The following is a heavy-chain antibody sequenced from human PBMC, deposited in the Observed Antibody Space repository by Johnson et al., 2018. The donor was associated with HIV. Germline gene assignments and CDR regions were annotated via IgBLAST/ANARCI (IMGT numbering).Heavy chain of an antibody. CDR1: GFTFDDYA. D-gene: IGHD1-1*01. CDR3: AKDWYNWNDGGGYDAFDI. Sequence: QVQLVESGGVVVQPGGSLRLSCAASGFTFDDYAMHWVRQAPGKGLEWVSVIYSGGSTYYADSVKGRFTISRDNSKNTLYLQMNSLRAEDTAVYYCAKDWYNWNDGGGYDAFDIWGQGTMVTVSS. V-gene: IGHV3-NL1*01. J-gene: IGHJ3*02. CDR2: IYSGGST.